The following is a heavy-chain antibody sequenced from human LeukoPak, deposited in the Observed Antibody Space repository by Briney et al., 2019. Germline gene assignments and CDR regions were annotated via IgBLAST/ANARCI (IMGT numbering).Heavy chain of an antibody. D-gene: IGHD1-26*01. J-gene: IGHJ4*02. CDR2: INTNSGTI. CDR1: GFTFSSHS. CDR3: ARDLIVGTTIRYYFDY. V-gene: IGHV3-48*02. Sequence: PGGSLRLSCAASGFTFSSHSMNWVRQAPGKGLEWVSYINTNSGTITYADSVKGRFTISKDNARNSLYLQMNSLRDEDTAVYYCARDLIVGTTIRYYFDYWGQGTLVTVSS.